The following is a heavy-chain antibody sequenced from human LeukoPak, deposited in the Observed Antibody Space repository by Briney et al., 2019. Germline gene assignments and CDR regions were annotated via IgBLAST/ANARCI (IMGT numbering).Heavy chain of an antibody. CDR3: ARNYYDSSGYRLDAFDI. V-gene: IGHV2-5*01. D-gene: IGHD3-22*01. Sequence: SGPTLVKPTQTLTLTCTFSGFSLSTSGVGVGWTRQPPGKALEWLALIYWNDDKRYSPSLKSRLTITKDTSKNQVVLTMTNMDPVDTATYYCARNYYDSSGYRLDAFDIWGQGTMVTVSS. CDR1: GFSLSTSGVG. J-gene: IGHJ3*02. CDR2: IYWNDDK.